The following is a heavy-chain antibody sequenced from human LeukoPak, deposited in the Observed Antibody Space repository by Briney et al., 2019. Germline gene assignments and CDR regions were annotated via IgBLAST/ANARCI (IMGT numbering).Heavy chain of an antibody. D-gene: IGHD5-12*01. CDR2: ISGHQGNT. CDR1: GYTFSSYG. Sequence: ASVKVSCKASGYTFSSYGITWVRQARGQGLEWMGWISGHQGNTKYAQNFQGRVTMTIDTSTSTAYMDLRSLRSDDTAIYFCARSDLATITAGPFEYWGQGTLVAVSS. J-gene: IGHJ4*02. V-gene: IGHV1-18*01. CDR3: ARSDLATITAGPFEY.